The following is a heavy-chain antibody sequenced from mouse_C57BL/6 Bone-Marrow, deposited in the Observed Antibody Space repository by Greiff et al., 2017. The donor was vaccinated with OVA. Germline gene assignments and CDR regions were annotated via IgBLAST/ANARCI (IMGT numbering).Heavy chain of an antibody. J-gene: IGHJ3*01. CDR2: IDPETGGT. CDR1: GYTFTDYE. Sequence: VQRVESGAELVRPGASVTLSCKASGYTFTDYEMHWVKQTPVHGLEWIGAIDPETGGTAYNQKFKGKAILTADKSSSTAYMELRSLTSEDSAVYYCTRVDGYYVLWFAYWGQGTLVTVSA. V-gene: IGHV1-15*01. D-gene: IGHD2-3*01. CDR3: TRVDGYYVLWFAY.